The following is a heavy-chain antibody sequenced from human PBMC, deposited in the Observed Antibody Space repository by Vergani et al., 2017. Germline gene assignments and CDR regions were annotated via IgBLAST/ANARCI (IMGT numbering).Heavy chain of an antibody. CDR1: GGSISSSSYY. CDR3: ARPGSSEMVPFDY. V-gene: IGHV4-39*01. D-gene: IGHD5-12*01. Sequence: QLQLQESGPGLVKPSETLFLTCTVSGGSISSSSYYWGWIRQPPGKGLEWIGSIYYSGSAYYNPSLKGRVTISVDTSKNQFSLKLSSVTAADTAVYYCARPGSSEMVPFDYWGQGALVTVSS. J-gene: IGHJ4*02. CDR2: IYYSGSA.